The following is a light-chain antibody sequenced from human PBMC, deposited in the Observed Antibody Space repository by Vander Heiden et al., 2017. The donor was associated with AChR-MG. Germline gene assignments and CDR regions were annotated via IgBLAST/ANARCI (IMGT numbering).Light chain of an antibody. CDR2: YDD. V-gene: IGLV1-36*01. CDR1: SSNIGNNA. J-gene: IGLJ3*02. CDR3: AAWDGSLDGPV. Sequence: QSVLTPRPSVSDAPRQRVTISCSGSSSNIGNNAVSWYQQLPGEAPKLLIYYDDLLPSGVADRFSGSKSGTAASLAIGGLQSEDEADYCCAAWDGSLDGPVFGGGTKLTVL.